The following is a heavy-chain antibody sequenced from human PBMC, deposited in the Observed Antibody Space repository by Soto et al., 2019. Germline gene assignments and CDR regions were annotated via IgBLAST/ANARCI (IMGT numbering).Heavy chain of an antibody. V-gene: IGHV4-39*02. CDR1: GGSISSSSHH. CDR2: IYYSGNT. CDR3: ARDPYFGAIDY. D-gene: IGHD3-16*01. J-gene: IGHJ4*02. Sequence: PSETLSLTCTVSGGSISSSSHHWAWIRQPPGKGLEWIGSIYYSGNTYHNPSLKSRVTISRDNAKNSLYLQMNSLRVEDTAVYYCARDPYFGAIDYWGQGTLVTVSS.